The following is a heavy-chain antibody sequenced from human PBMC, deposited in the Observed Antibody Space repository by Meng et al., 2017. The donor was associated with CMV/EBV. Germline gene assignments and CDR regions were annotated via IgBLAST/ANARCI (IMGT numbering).Heavy chain of an antibody. V-gene: IGHV1-8*03. CDR1: GYTFTSYD. Sequence: ASVKVSCKASGYTFTSYDINWVRQATGQGLEWMEWMNPNSGNTGYAQKFQGRVTITRNTSISTAYMELSSLRSEDTAVYYCARGTKGYYDFWSGYRPGPWFDPWGQGTLVTVSS. D-gene: IGHD3-3*01. J-gene: IGHJ5*02. CDR2: MNPNSGNT. CDR3: ARGTKGYYDFWSGYRPGPWFDP.